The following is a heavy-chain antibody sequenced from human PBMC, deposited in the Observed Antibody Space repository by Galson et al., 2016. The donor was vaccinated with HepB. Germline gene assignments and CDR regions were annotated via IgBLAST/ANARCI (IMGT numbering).Heavy chain of an antibody. D-gene: IGHD3-22*01. Sequence: SLRLSCAASGFTFSTYGMHWVRQAPGKGLEWVAVISYDRSNKNYAASVKGRFTISRDNSKNTLYLEMTSLREEDTAVYYCAKDYSGYYFDGTAYYNAFYYWGQGALVTVAS. J-gene: IGHJ4*02. CDR3: AKDYSGYYFDGTAYYNAFYY. CDR2: ISYDRSNK. V-gene: IGHV3-30*18. CDR1: GFTFSTYG.